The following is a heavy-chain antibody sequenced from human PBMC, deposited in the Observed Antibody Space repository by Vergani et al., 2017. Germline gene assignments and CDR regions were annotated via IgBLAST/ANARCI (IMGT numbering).Heavy chain of an antibody. Sequence: QVLLVQSGAEVKKPGASVRVSCKTSGYTFTNYYIHWVRQAPGQGLEWMGIINPSGGSTTYAQQFQGRLTMTRDTSTSTVYMDLSNLRSEDTAVYYCATDAVGAYYFDYWGQGTLVTVSS. CDR3: ATDAVGAYYFDY. V-gene: IGHV1-46*01. J-gene: IGHJ4*02. D-gene: IGHD1-26*01. CDR1: GYTFTNYY. CDR2: INPSGGST.